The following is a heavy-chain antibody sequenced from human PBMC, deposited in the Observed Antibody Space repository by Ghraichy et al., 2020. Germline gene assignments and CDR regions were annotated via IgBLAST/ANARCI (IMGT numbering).Heavy chain of an antibody. D-gene: IGHD1-14*01. J-gene: IGHJ4*02. CDR3: ARDFARNRDY. Sequence: ASVKVSCKASGYTFTSYGISWVRQAPGQGLEWMGWINSYSTYTNYAQNFQGRVTMTTDTSTSTAYMELRGLRSDDTAVYYCARDFARNRDYWGQGTLVTVSS. CDR1: GYTFTSYG. CDR2: INSYSTYT. V-gene: IGHV1-18*01.